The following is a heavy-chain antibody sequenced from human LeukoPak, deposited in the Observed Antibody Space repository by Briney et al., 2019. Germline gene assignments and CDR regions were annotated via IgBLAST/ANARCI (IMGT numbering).Heavy chain of an antibody. CDR3: ARHSLIAARPRPSYAFDI. J-gene: IGHJ3*02. Sequence: SETLSLTCTVSGGSISSSSYYWGWIRQPPGKGLEWIGSIYYSGSTYYNPSLKSRVTISVDTSKNQFSLKLSSVTAADTAVYYCARHSLIAARPRPSYAFDIWGQGTMVTVSS. V-gene: IGHV4-39*01. CDR2: IYYSGST. CDR1: GGSISSSSYY. D-gene: IGHD6-6*01.